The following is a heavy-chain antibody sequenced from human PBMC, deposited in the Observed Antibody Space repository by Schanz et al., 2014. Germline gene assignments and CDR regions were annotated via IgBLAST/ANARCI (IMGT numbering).Heavy chain of an antibody. D-gene: IGHD2-8*01. CDR1: GYSINTSDW. Sequence: QVQLQESGPGLVKPSDTLSLTCAVSGYSINTSDWWGWIRQPPGKGLEWIGYIYYSGSTYYNPSPKGQVTMSVDTSKNQFPLKLRSVTAVDTAVYYCASKGLTTDAFDIWGQGTMVTVSS. J-gene: IGHJ3*02. CDR2: IYYSGST. V-gene: IGHV4-28*07. CDR3: ASKGLTTDAFDI.